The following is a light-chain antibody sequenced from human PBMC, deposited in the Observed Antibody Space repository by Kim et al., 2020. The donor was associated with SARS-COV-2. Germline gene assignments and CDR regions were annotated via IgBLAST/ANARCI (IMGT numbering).Light chain of an antibody. V-gene: IGKV6D-21*02. CDR1: QGIVRS. CDR3: HQTSRVPYT. J-gene: IGKJ2*01. Sequence: SAKQKQKVTQACEASQGIVRSLHSSQQKPEQSPKPLIMEAAQSNSGLPSRLSRSGSGTDFTLTIKSLEAEDAAAYFSHQTSRVPYTSGQGPK. CDR2: EAA.